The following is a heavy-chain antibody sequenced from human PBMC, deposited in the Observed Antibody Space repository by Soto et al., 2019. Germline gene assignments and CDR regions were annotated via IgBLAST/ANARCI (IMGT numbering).Heavy chain of an antibody. Sequence: EVQLVESGGGLVQPGGSLRLSCAASGFTFSSYSMNWVRQAPGKGLEWVSYISSSSSTIYYADSVKGRFTISRDNAKNSLYLQMNSLRAEDTAVYYCARDLLASISYGDYVAYWGRGTLVTVSS. D-gene: IGHD4-17*01. CDR2: ISSSSSTI. CDR3: ARDLLASISYGDYVAY. J-gene: IGHJ4*02. V-gene: IGHV3-48*01. CDR1: GFTFSSYS.